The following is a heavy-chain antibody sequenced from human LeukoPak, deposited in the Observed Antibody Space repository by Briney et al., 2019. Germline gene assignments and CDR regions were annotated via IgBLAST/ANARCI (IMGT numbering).Heavy chain of an antibody. CDR3: ARTQSSSWFFDY. CDR2: INPNSGGT. V-gene: IGHV1-2*02. CDR1: GYIFTGYY. J-gene: IGHJ4*02. Sequence: GASVKVSCKASGYIFTGYYMHWVRQAPGQGPESMGWINPNSGGTNYAQKFQGRVTMTRDTSISTAYMEVSRLRSDDTAVYYCARTQSSSWFFDYWGQGTLVTVSS. D-gene: IGHD6-13*01.